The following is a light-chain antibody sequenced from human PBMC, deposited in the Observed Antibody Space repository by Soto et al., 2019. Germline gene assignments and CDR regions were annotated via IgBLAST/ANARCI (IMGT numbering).Light chain of an antibody. J-gene: IGLJ2*01. Sequence: QSVLTQPASVSGSPGQSITISCTGTSSDVGGYNYVSWYQQHPGKAPKLMLFEVNNRPSGASNRFSGSKSGNTASLTISGLQAEDEADYYCSSYTRSSTNVLFGGGTKLTVL. CDR1: SSDVGGYNY. CDR2: EVN. V-gene: IGLV2-14*01. CDR3: SSYTRSSTNVL.